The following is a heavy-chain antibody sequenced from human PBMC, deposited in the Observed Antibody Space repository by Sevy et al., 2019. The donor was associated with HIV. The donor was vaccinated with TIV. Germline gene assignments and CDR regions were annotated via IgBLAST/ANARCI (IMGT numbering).Heavy chain of an antibody. V-gene: IGHV4-59*01. CDR3: ARDSTTRPRVLDY. J-gene: IGHJ4*02. CDR2: IFSPGNT. D-gene: IGHD1-1*01. Sequence: SETLSLTCSVSGGSISSYFWTWFRRSPGKGLEWIGNIFSPGNTDYTPSLKSRVTLSLDTSKSQFSLTLKSVTAADTAIYFCARDSTTRPRVLDYWGQGTLVTVSS. CDR1: GGSISSYF.